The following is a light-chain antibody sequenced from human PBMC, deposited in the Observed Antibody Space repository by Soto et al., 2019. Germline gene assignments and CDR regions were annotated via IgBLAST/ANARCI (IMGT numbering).Light chain of an antibody. J-gene: IGLJ1*01. CDR3: SSYTTSSTYV. CDR1: SSDVGNYNR. Sequence: QSALTQPPSVSGSPGQSVAISCTGTSSDVGNYNRVSWYQQPPGTAPKLMIYDVSNRPSGVPDRFSGSKSGNTASLTISGLQAEDEADYYCSSYTTSSTYVFGTGTKVTVL. V-gene: IGLV2-18*02. CDR2: DVS.